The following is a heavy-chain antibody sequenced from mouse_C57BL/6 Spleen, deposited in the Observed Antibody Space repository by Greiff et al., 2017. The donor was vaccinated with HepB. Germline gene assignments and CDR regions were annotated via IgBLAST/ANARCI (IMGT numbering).Heavy chain of an antibody. J-gene: IGHJ4*01. V-gene: IGHV3-6*01. CDR2: ISYDGSN. D-gene: IGHD1-1*01. CDR3: ARDYYGSSYDAMDY. Sequence: EVKVEESGPGLVKPSQSLSLTCSVTGYSITSGYYWNWIRQFPGNKLEWMGYISYDGSNNYNPSLKNRISITRDTSKNQFFLKLNSETTEDTATYYCARDYYGSSYDAMDYWGQGTSVTVSS. CDR1: GYSITSGYY.